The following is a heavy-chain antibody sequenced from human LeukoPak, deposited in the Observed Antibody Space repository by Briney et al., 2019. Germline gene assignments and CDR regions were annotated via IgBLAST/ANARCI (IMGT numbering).Heavy chain of an antibody. Sequence: ASVKVSCKASGYTFTSYYMHWGRQAPGQGLEWMGIINPSGGSTSYAQKFQGRVTMTRDTSTSTVYMELSSLRSEDTAVYYCARTYYDFWSGYYAFDYWGQGTLVTVSS. D-gene: IGHD3-3*01. J-gene: IGHJ4*02. CDR1: GYTFTSYY. CDR3: ARTYYDFWSGYYAFDY. V-gene: IGHV1-46*01. CDR2: INPSGGST.